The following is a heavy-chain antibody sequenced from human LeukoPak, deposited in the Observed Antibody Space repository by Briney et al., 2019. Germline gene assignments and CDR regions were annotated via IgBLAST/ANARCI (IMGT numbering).Heavy chain of an antibody. J-gene: IGHJ3*02. Sequence: PGGSLRLSCAASGFTFDDYGMSWVRQAPGKGLEWVSYISSSGSTIYYADSVKGRFTISRDNAKNSLYLQMDSLRAEDTAVYYCAKTDRTGALGRFRMRSDAFDIWGQGTMVTVSS. D-gene: IGHD3-3*01. CDR2: ISSSGSTI. CDR3: AKTDRTGALGRFRMRSDAFDI. CDR1: GFTFDDYG. V-gene: IGHV3-11*01.